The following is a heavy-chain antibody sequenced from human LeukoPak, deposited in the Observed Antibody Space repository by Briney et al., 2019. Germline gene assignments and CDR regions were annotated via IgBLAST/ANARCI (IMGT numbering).Heavy chain of an antibody. J-gene: IGHJ4*02. CDR2: ISSSSSYI. D-gene: IGHD3-22*01. CDR1: GFTFSSYS. CDR3: ARRSKYYYDSSGYSKPLDY. Sequence: GGSLRLFCAASGFTFSSYSMNWVRQAPGKGLEWVSSISSSSSYIYYADSVKGRFTISRDNAKNSLYLQMNSLRAEDTAVYYCARRSKYYYDSSGYSKPLDYWGQGTLVTVSS. V-gene: IGHV3-21*01.